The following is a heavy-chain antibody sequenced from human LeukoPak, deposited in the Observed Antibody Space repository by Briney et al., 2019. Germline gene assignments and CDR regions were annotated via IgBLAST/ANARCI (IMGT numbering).Heavy chain of an antibody. CDR2: IYTSGST. D-gene: IGHD3-22*01. J-gene: IGHJ5*02. CDR3: ARVGHYYDSSGYYVNWFDP. Sequence: SETLSLTCTVSGGSISSGSYYWSWVRQPAGKGLEWIGRIYTSGSTNYNPSLKSRVTISVDTSKNQFSLKLSSVTAADTAVYYCARVGHYYDSSGYYVNWFDPWGQGTLVTVSS. CDR1: GGSISSGSYY. V-gene: IGHV4-61*02.